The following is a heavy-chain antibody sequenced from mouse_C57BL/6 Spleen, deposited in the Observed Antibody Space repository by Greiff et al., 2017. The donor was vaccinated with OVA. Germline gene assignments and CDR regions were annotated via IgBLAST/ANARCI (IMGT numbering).Heavy chain of an antibody. CDR2: INPGSGGT. D-gene: IGHD2-4*01. Sequence: QVQLQQSGAELVRPGTSVKVSCKASGYAFTNYLIEWVKQRPGQGLEWIGVINPGSGGTNYNEKFKGKATLTADKSSSTAYMQLSSLTSEDSAVYFCARWSGGLRQDYAMDYWGQGTSVTVSS. V-gene: IGHV1-54*01. CDR3: ARWSGGLRQDYAMDY. CDR1: GYAFTNYL. J-gene: IGHJ4*01.